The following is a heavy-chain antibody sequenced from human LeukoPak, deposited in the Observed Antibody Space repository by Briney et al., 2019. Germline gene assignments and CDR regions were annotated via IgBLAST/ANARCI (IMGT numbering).Heavy chain of an antibody. J-gene: IGHJ4*02. Sequence: GGSLRLSCAASGFTFSTYVMTWVRQAPGKGLEWVSGISGSGGSTYYADSVKGRFTISRDNSKDTLYLQMSSLRAEDTALYYCARRPTTVTYFDYWGQGTLVTVSS. V-gene: IGHV3-23*01. D-gene: IGHD4-17*01. CDR2: ISGSGGST. CDR1: GFTFSTYV. CDR3: ARRPTTVTYFDY.